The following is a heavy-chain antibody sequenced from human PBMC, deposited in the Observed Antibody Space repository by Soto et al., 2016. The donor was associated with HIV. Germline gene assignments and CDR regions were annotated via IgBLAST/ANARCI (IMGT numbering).Heavy chain of an antibody. CDR2: ISAYNAHT. V-gene: IGHV1-18*01. CDR1: GYTLTNYG. Sequence: QVQLVQSGAEVKKPGASVKVSCKTSGYTLTNYGFSWVRQAPGQGLEWMGWISAYNAHTNYAQKVQGRLTLTTDTSTSTAYMELRSLRSDDTAVYYCARANGSGWYGYWGQGTLVTVSS. J-gene: IGHJ4*02. D-gene: IGHD6-19*01. CDR3: ARANGSGWYGY.